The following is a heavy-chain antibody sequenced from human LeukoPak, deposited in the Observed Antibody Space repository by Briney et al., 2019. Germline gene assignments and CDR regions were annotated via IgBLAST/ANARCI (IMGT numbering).Heavy chain of an antibody. J-gene: IGHJ3*02. Sequence: GGSLRLSCAASGFTCSSYAMSWVRQAPGKGLEWVLAISGSGGSTYYADSVKVRFTISRDNSKNTLYLQMNSLRAEDTAVYYCAKDIVVVPAARGNDAFDIWGQGTMVTVSS. CDR3: AKDIVVVPAARGNDAFDI. V-gene: IGHV3-23*01. CDR1: GFTCSSYA. CDR2: ISGSGGST. D-gene: IGHD2-2*01.